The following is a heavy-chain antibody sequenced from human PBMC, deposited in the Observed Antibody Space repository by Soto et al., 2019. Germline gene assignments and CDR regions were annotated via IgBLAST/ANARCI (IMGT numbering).Heavy chain of an antibody. Sequence: GSLRLSCAASGFTFSSNGMGWVRQAPGKGLEWVSSISGSGGATYYADSVKGRYTISRDNSKNTIYLQINSLRAEDTAVYYCARRTGFSSGQHDFWGQGTLVTVSS. V-gene: IGHV3-23*01. CDR1: GFTFSSNG. CDR3: ARRTGFSSGQHDF. J-gene: IGHJ4*02. D-gene: IGHD6-19*01. CDR2: ISGSGGAT.